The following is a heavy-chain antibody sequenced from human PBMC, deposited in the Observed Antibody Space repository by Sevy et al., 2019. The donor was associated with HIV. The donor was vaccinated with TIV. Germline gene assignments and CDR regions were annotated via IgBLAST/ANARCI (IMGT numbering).Heavy chain of an antibody. D-gene: IGHD2-15*01. Sequence: ASVKVSCKASGGTFSSYAISWVRQAPGQGLEWMGGIIPIFGTANYAQKFQGRVTITADESTSTAYMELSSLRSEDTAVYYCARWNSPVVVAGTGKGYYYYGMDVWGQGTTVTVSS. J-gene: IGHJ6*02. CDR1: GGTFSSYA. CDR3: ARWNSPVVVAGTGKGYYYYGMDV. V-gene: IGHV1-69*13. CDR2: IIPIFGTA.